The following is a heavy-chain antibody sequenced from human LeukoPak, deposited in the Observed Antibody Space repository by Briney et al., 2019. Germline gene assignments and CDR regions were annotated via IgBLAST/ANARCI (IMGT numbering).Heavy chain of an antibody. D-gene: IGHD5-12*01. J-gene: IGHJ4*02. Sequence: GGSLRLSCAASGFTFRTYEMNWVRQAPGMGLEWVSYISSSGSTKYYADSVKGRFTISGDNAKNSLFLQMNSLRAEDTAVYYCARDWDSGYDTYYFDYWGQGTLVTVSS. V-gene: IGHV3-48*03. CDR1: GFTFRTYE. CDR2: ISSSGSTK. CDR3: ARDWDSGYDTYYFDY.